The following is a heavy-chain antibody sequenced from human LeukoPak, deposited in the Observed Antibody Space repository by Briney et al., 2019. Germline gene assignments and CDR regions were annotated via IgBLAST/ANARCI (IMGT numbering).Heavy chain of an antibody. D-gene: IGHD3-22*01. CDR2: ISGSGGST. Sequence: GGSLRLSCAASGFTFSSYAMSWVRQAPGKRLEWVSAISGSGGSTYYADSVKGRFTISRDNSKNTLYLQMNSLRAEDTAVYYCARDGTTMIVVVILDYWGQGTLVTVSS. J-gene: IGHJ4*02. V-gene: IGHV3-23*01. CDR3: ARDGTTMIVVVILDY. CDR1: GFTFSSYA.